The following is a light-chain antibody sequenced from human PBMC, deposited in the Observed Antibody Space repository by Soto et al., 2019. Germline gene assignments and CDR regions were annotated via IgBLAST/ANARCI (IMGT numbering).Light chain of an antibody. Sequence: QSVLTQPASVSGSPGQSITISCTGTSSDVGTYNLVSWYQQHPGKAPKLMIYEVYKRPSGVSNRFSGSKSGNTASLALSGLQAEDEADYYCCSYVGATTYVFGSGTKLTVL. J-gene: IGLJ1*01. V-gene: IGLV2-23*02. CDR1: SSDVGTYNL. CDR2: EVY. CDR3: CSYVGATTYV.